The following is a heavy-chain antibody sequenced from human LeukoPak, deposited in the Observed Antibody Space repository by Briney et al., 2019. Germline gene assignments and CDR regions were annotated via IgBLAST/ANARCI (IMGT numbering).Heavy chain of an antibody. CDR3: ARDLYYYDSSGYFDY. CDR1: GFTFSDYY. V-gene: IGHV3-11*01. J-gene: IGHJ4*02. CDR2: ISSSGSTI. Sequence: GRSLRLSCAASGFTFSDYYMSWIRQAPGKGLEWVSYISSSGSTIYYADSVKGRFTISRDNAKNSLYLQMNSLRAEDTAVYYCARDLYYYDSSGYFDYWGQGTLVTVSS. D-gene: IGHD3-22*01.